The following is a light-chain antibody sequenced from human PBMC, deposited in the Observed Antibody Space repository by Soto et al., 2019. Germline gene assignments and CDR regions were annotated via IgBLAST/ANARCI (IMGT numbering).Light chain of an antibody. Sequence: EIVMTQSPATLSVSPGERVTLSCRASQSVSSKLAWYQHKPGQAPRLLIYGASTRATGIPARFSGSGSGTEFTLTVTGLQSEDFAVYYCQQCNNWPWTFGQGTKVEIK. CDR2: GAS. V-gene: IGKV3-15*01. CDR1: QSVSSK. J-gene: IGKJ1*01. CDR3: QQCNNWPWT.